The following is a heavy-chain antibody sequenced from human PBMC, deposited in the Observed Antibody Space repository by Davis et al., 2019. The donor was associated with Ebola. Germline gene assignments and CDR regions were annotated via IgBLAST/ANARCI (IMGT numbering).Heavy chain of an antibody. J-gene: IGHJ4*02. D-gene: IGHD5-24*01. CDR2: INHSGST. CDR1: GFTFSSYS. Sequence: GSLRLSCAASGFTFSSYSMTWVRQPPGKGLEWIGEINHSGSTNYNPSLKSRVTISVDTSKNQFSLKLSSVTAADTAVYYCARHLVATIETKFDYWGQGTLVTVSS. CDR3: ARHLVATIETKFDY. V-gene: IGHV4-34*01.